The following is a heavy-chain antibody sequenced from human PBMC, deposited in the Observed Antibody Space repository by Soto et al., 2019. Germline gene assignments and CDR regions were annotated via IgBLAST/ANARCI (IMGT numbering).Heavy chain of an antibody. J-gene: IGHJ5*02. V-gene: IGHV4-31*03. CDR1: GGSISSGGYY. CDR3: AREGYCISTSCYARGWFDP. Sequence: PSETLSLTCTVSGGSISSGGYYWSWIRQHPGKGLERIGDIYSSGSTYYNPSLKSRVTISVDKSKNQFSLKLSSVTAADTAVYYCAREGYCISTSCYARGWFDPWGQGTLVTVSS. D-gene: IGHD2-2*01. CDR2: IYSSGST.